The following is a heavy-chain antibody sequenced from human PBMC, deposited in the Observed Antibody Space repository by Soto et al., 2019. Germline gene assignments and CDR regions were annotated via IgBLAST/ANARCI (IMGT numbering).Heavy chain of an antibody. CDR1: GGSISSYY. J-gene: IGHJ1*01. D-gene: IGHD6-19*01. CDR2: IYYSGST. V-gene: IGHV4-59*01. Sequence: QVQLQESGPGLVKPSETLPLTCTVSGGSISSYYWSWIRQPPGKGLEWIGYIYYSGSTNYNPSLKSRVTISVDTSKNQFSLKLSSVTAADTAVYYCARHGYSSGWFHPSEYFQHWGQGTLVTVSS. CDR3: ARHGYSSGWFHPSEYFQH.